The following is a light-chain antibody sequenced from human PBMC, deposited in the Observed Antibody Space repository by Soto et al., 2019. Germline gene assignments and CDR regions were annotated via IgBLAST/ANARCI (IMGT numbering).Light chain of an antibody. Sequence: EIVLTQSPGTLSLSPGERATLSCRASQSVSSSYLAWYQQKPGQAPRLLIYGASSRATGIPDRSSGSGSGTDFTLTISSLEPEDFAVYYCQQRSNWPPEITFGQGTRLEIK. CDR3: QQRSNWPPEIT. J-gene: IGKJ5*01. V-gene: IGKV3D-20*02. CDR1: QSVSSSY. CDR2: GAS.